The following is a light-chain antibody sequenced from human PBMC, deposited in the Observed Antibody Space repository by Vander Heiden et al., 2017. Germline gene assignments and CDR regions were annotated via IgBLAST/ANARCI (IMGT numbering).Light chain of an antibody. CDR2: DAS. V-gene: IGKV3-11*01. CDR3: QQRSNWPSDT. J-gene: IGKJ4*01. CDR1: EIVSSF. Sequence: IVLTQSPATLSLSPGLRATLSCRASEIVSSFLAWYQQKPGQAPRLLIYDASNRATGIPARFSGSGSGTDFTLTISSLESEDFAVYYCQQRSNWPSDTFGGGTKVEIK.